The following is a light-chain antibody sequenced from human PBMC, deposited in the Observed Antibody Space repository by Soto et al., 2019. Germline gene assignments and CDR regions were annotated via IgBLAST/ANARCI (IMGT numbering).Light chain of an antibody. V-gene: IGLV1-47*01. Sequence: QPVLTQPPSASGTPGQRVTISCSGSTSNIGSYSIYWYQQLPGTAPNLLIYRNNQRPSGVPDRFSGSKSGTSASLAISGLRSEDEADYYCTTWDDSLSGPVFGGGTKLTVL. J-gene: IGLJ2*01. CDR2: RNN. CDR1: TSNIGSYS. CDR3: TTWDDSLSGPV.